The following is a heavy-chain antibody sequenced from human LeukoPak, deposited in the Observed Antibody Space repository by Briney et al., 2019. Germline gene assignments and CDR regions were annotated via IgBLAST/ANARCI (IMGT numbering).Heavy chain of an antibody. CDR3: VRGVGGSSYLDY. V-gene: IGHV3-74*01. Sequence: GGSLRLSCAASGFTFSSYAMSWVRQVPGKGLVWVSRIKTDGSWTNDADSVKGRFTISRDNAENTLYLQMNSLRVEDTAVYYCVRGVGGSSYLDYWGQGALVTVSS. J-gene: IGHJ4*02. D-gene: IGHD3-16*01. CDR2: IKTDGSWT. CDR1: GFTFSSYA.